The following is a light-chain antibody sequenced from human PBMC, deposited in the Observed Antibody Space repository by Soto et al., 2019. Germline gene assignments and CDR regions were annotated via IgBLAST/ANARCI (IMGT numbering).Light chain of an antibody. CDR3: QTWGTGIPWV. Sequence: QLVLTQSPSASASLGASVNLTCTLSSEHSRYAIAWHQQQPEKGPRYLMRLNSDGSHNKGDGIPDRFSGSTSGAERYLTISSLQSEDEADYYCQTWGTGIPWVFGGGTKVTVL. CDR2: LNSDGSH. V-gene: IGLV4-69*01. CDR1: SEHSRYA. J-gene: IGLJ3*02.